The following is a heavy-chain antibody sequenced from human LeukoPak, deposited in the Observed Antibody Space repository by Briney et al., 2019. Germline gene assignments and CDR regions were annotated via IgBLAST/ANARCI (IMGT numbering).Heavy chain of an antibody. J-gene: IGHJ4*02. CDR1: GYTFTSYG. V-gene: IGHV1-18*01. D-gene: IGHD3-22*01. CDR2: ISAYNGNT. CDR3: ARDRGSYDSSGYCPDY. Sequence: ASVKVSCKASGYTFTSYGISWVRQAPGQGLEWMGWISAYNGNTNYALKLQGRVTVTTDTSTSTAYMELRSLRSDDTAVYYCARDRGSYDSSGYCPDYWGQGTLVTVSS.